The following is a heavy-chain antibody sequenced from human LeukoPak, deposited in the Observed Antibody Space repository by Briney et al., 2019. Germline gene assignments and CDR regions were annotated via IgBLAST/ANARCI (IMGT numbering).Heavy chain of an antibody. CDR3: ARSLSSSWTQFDH. V-gene: IGHV3-21*01. CDR1: GFTLSSYP. Sequence: GGSLRLSCAASGFTLSSYPMNWVPQAPGKGLKWVSSTSGSSTFIYYADSVKGRFTISRDNAKNSLYLGMNSLRAEDTAVYYCARSLSSSWTQFDHWGQGTLVTVSS. CDR2: TSGSSTFI. D-gene: IGHD6-13*01. J-gene: IGHJ4*02.